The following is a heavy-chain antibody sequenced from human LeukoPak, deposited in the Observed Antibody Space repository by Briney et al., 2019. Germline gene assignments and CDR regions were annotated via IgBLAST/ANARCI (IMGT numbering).Heavy chain of an antibody. V-gene: IGHV3-7*01. J-gene: IGHJ1*01. CDR1: GFTFNRCW. Sequence: GGSLRLSCVVSGFTFNRCWMNWVRQAPGKGLEWVAHINPDGRDTYYVDSVKGRFTISRDNAQNSMYLQMNSLRVEDTAVYYRTSWGDTTAEYFQRWGQGTLVTASS. D-gene: IGHD2-21*02. CDR3: TSWGDTTAEYFQR. CDR2: INPDGRDT.